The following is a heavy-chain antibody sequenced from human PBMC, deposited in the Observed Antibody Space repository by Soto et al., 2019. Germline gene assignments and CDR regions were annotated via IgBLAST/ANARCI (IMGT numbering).Heavy chain of an antibody. Sequence: SETLSLTCTVSGGSISSNYWSWSRQTPGKGLEWIGYIFYFGSTNYNPSLKSRVTLSIDTSKNQLSLKLSSVTAADTAVYYCARHSPDFDWLSQFDYWGQGTLVTVSS. D-gene: IGHD3-9*01. CDR2: IFYFGST. CDR3: ARHSPDFDWLSQFDY. CDR1: GGSISSNY. V-gene: IGHV4-59*08. J-gene: IGHJ4*02.